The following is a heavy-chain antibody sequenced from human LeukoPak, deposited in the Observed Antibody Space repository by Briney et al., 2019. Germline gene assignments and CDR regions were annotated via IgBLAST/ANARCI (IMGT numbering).Heavy chain of an antibody. CDR1: GYTFTSYG. Sequence: SVKVSCKASGYTFTSYGISWVRQAPGQGLEWMGGIIPIFGTANYAQKFQGRVTITADKSTSTAYMELSSLRSEDTAVYYCARVSGYRTLSFDYWGQGTLVTVSS. V-gene: IGHV1-69*06. CDR2: IIPIFGTA. D-gene: IGHD6-25*01. J-gene: IGHJ4*02. CDR3: ARVSGYRTLSFDY.